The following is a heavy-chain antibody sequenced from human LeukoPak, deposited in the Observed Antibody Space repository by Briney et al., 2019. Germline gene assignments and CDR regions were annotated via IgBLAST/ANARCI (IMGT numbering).Heavy chain of an antibody. CDR1: GFTFSNAW. CDR2: IKSKTEGGTT. J-gene: IGHJ6*02. Sequence: PGGSLRLSCAASGFTFSNAWMNWVRQAPGKGLEWVGRIKSKTEGGTTDYAAPVKGRFTISRDDSKNTLYLQMNSLKTEDTAVYCCTTPPYDSSGYSGYYHYGMDVWGQGTTVTVSS. CDR3: TTPPYDSSGYSGYYHYGMDV. D-gene: IGHD3-22*01. V-gene: IGHV3-15*07.